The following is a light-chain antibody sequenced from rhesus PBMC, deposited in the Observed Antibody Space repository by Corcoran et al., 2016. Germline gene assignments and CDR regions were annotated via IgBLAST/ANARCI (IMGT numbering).Light chain of an antibody. Sequence: DTQMTQSPSSLSASVGDTVTITCRASQDISTYLAWFQQKPGKAPRPLINFASKLAVGVPSRFSGSGSGTEFTLTISSLQPADFAAYYCQRYNSAPFTFGQGPKVEIK. V-gene: IGKV1-37*01. CDR3: QRYNSAPFT. J-gene: IGKJ2*01. CDR2: FAS. CDR1: QDISTY.